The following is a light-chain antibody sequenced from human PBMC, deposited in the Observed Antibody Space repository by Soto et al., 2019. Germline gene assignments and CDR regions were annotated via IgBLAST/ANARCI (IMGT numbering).Light chain of an antibody. V-gene: IGKV2-28*01. CDR2: LGS. J-gene: IGKJ1*01. CDR3: MQPLQSWT. Sequence: IVMTQSPLSLPVTPGEPASISCRSSQSLLHSNGYNYLDWYLQKPGQSPQLLIYLGSNRASGVPDRFSGSESGTDFTLKISRVEAEDVGVYYCMQPLQSWTFGQGTKVDIK. CDR1: QSLLHSNGYNY.